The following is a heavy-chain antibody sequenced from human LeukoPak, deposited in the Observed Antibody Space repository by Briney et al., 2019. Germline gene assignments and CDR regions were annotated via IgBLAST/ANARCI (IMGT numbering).Heavy chain of an antibody. CDR2: INPNSGGT. D-gene: IGHD3-3*01. J-gene: IGHJ4*02. Sequence: GASVKVSCKASGYTFTGYYMHWVQQAPGQGLEWMGWINPNSGGTNYAQKFQGRVTMTRDTSISTAYMELSRLRSDDTAVYYCARDLGYDFWSGYDLWGQGTLVTVSS. CDR3: ARDLGYDFWSGYDL. V-gene: IGHV1-2*02. CDR1: GYTFTGYY.